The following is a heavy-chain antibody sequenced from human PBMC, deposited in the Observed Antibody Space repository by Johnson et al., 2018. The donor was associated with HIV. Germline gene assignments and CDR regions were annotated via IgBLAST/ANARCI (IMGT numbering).Heavy chain of an antibody. D-gene: IGHD6-13*01. Sequence: VQLVESGGGVVRPGGSLRLSCAASGFTFDDYAMHWVRQAPGKGLEWVSGISWNSGSIGYAASVKGRFTIPRDNAKNTLDLQMNNRRAEDTSVYYCAKDFGSSSWHAFDVWGQGTMVTVSS. J-gene: IGHJ3*01. CDR3: AKDFGSSSWHAFDV. V-gene: IGHV3-9*01. CDR1: GFTFDDYA. CDR2: ISWNSGSI.